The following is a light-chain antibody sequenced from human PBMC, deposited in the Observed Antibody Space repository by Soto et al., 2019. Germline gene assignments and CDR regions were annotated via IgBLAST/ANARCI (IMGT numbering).Light chain of an antibody. CDR3: QQRSNWPRLT. CDR2: DAS. V-gene: IGKV3-11*01. J-gene: IGKJ4*01. CDR1: QSVSSY. Sequence: EIVLTQFPATLFLSPGERATLSCRASQSVSSYLAWYQQKPGQAPRLLIYDASNRATDIPARFSGSGSGTNFPLTISRLEPEDVAVSYCQQRSNWPRLTHCGGTKVYIK.